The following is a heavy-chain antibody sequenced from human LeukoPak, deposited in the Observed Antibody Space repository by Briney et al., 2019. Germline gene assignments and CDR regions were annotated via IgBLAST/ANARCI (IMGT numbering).Heavy chain of an antibody. D-gene: IGHD3-10*01. CDR2: MKEDGGEI. J-gene: IGHJ4*02. CDR3: ARDRGYSTYDY. CDR1: GFTFNNYW. V-gene: IGHV3-7*01. Sequence: PGGSLRLSCAASGFTFNNYWMAWVRQAPGKGLEWVANMKEDGGEINYVDSVEGRFTISRDNARNLLYLQMNSLTVDDTAMYFCARDRGYSTYDYWGQGTLVNVSS.